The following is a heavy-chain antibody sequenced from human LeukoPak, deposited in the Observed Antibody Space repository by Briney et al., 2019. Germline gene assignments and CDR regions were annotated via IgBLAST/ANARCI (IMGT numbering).Heavy chain of an antibody. CDR3: ARDPLPGDAFDI. D-gene: IGHD1-14*01. CDR2: ISSSSSYI. CDR1: GFTFSSYS. V-gene: IGHV3-21*01. Sequence: GSLRLSCAASGFTFSSYSMNWVRQAPGKGLEWVSSISSSSSYIYYADSVKGRFTISRDNAKNSLYLQMNSLRAEDTAVYYCARDPLPGDAFDIWGQGTMVTVSS. J-gene: IGHJ3*02.